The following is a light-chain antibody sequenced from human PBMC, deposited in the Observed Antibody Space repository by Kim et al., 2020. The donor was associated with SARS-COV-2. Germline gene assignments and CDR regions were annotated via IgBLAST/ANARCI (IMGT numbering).Light chain of an antibody. CDR2: GVR. CDR3: TSYTSSNDWV. CDR1: SSDVGGYNY. J-gene: IGLJ3*02. Sequence: QSTPISCTGTSSDVGGYNYVSWYQQHPGNAPTLMIYGVRQRPSGISIRFSGSKSGNTASLTISELQAEDEADYYCTSYTSSNDWVFGGGTQLTVL. V-gene: IGLV2-14*04.